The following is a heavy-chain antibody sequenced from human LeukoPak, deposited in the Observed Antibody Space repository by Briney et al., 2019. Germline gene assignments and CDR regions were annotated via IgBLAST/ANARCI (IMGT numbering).Heavy chain of an antibody. Sequence: PSETLSLTCTVSGGSISSYYWSWIRQRPGKGLEWIGYIYYSGSTNYNPSLKSRVTISVDTSKNQFSLKLSSVTAADTAVYYCASYCSSTSCYMGGPHDAFDIWGQGTMVTVSS. CDR2: IYYSGST. J-gene: IGHJ3*02. CDR3: ASYCSSTSCYMGGPHDAFDI. V-gene: IGHV4-59*01. CDR1: GGSISSYY. D-gene: IGHD2-2*02.